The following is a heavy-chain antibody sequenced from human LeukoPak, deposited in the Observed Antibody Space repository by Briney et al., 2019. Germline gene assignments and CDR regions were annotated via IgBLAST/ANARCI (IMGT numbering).Heavy chain of an antibody. J-gene: IGHJ4*02. CDR2: ISSSSSYI. CDR1: GFTFSSYS. Sequence: GGSLRLSCAASGFTFSSYSMNWVRQAPGKGLEWVSSISSSSSYIYYADLVKGRFTISRDNAKNSLYLQMNSLRAEDTAVYYCAREHESGAGSSDYWGQGTLVTVSS. CDR3: AREHESGAGSSDY. D-gene: IGHD1-26*01. V-gene: IGHV3-21*01.